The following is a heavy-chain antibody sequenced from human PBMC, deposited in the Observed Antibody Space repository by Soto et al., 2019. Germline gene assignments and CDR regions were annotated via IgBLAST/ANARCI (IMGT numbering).Heavy chain of an antibody. J-gene: IGHJ6*02. CDR2: IYYSGSN. CDR3: PADAQYYYDAVKYNYYYDMDV. CDR1: GGPISSYY. V-gene: IGHV4-59*08. D-gene: IGHD3-22*01. Sequence: SETLALTFTVSGGPISSYYWSWIRQPPGKGLEWIGYIYYSGSNNYNPALKSRVTISVDMSTSTAYMELSSLGFEDKAVYYCPADAQYYYDAVKYNYYYDMDVWRQGTTVTVSS.